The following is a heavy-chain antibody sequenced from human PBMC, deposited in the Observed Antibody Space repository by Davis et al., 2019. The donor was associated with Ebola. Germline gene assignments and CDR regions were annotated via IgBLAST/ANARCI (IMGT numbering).Heavy chain of an antibody. CDR2: INPNSGGT. D-gene: IGHD3-22*01. V-gene: IGHV1-2*02. CDR3: ASPLYYYDSSGGAFDI. J-gene: IGHJ3*02. Sequence: ASVKVSCKASGYTFTGYYMHWVRQAPGQGLEWMGWINPNSGGTNYAQKFQGRVTMTRDTSISTAYMELSRLRSDDTAVYYCASPLYYYDSSGGAFDIWGQGTMVTVSS. CDR1: GYTFTGYY.